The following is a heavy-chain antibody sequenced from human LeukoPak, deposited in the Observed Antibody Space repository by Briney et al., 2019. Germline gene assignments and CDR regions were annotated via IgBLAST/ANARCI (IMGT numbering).Heavy chain of an antibody. D-gene: IGHD6-13*01. Sequence: ASVKVSCKASGYTFTGYYIHWVRQAPGQGLEWMGWINPNTDGTIYAQKFQGRVTMTGDTSISTAYMELSRLRSDDTAVYYCARSRLATAGTFFDYWGQGTLVTVSS. J-gene: IGHJ4*02. V-gene: IGHV1-2*02. CDR3: ARSRLATAGTFFDY. CDR2: INPNTDGT. CDR1: GYTFTGYY.